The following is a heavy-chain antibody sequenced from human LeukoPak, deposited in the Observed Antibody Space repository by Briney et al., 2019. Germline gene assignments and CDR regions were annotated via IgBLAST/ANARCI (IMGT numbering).Heavy chain of an antibody. J-gene: IGHJ4*02. CDR1: GGSISSSSYY. CDR2: IYYSGST. D-gene: IGHD3-10*01. Sequence: SETLSLTCTVSGGSISSSSYYWGWIRQPPGKGLEWIGSIYYSGSTYYNPSLKSRVTISVDTSKNQFSLKLSSVTAADTAVYYCARGRVRGVIVYWGQGTLVTVSS. CDR3: ARGRVRGVIVY. V-gene: IGHV4-39*07.